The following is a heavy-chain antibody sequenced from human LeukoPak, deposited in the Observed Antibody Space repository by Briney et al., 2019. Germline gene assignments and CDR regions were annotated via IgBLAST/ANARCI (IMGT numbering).Heavy chain of an antibody. J-gene: IGHJ4*02. CDR2: ISSDGSDK. CDR1: GFTFSNYV. Sequence: GRSLRLSCAASGFTFSNYVLHWVRQAPGKGLEWVAIISSDGSDKHYADSVKGRFTISRDNSKNTLYLQMNSLRTEDTALYYCAKDATGTYSGMDYWGQGTLVTVSS. D-gene: IGHD1-1*01. V-gene: IGHV3-30*01. CDR3: AKDATGTYSGMDY.